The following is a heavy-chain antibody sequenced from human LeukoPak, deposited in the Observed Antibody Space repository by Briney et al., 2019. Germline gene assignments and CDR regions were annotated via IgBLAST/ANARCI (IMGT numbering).Heavy chain of an antibody. CDR2: IIPIFGTA. V-gene: IGHV1-69*05. J-gene: IGHJ4*02. D-gene: IGHD5-18*01. Sequence: ASVKISFKASGGTFSSYAISWVRQAPGQGLEWMGRIIPIFGTANYAQKFQGRVTITTDESTSTAYMELSSLRSEDTAVYYCARDSQRGYSYGLDYWGQGTLVTVSS. CDR1: GGTFSSYA. CDR3: ARDSQRGYSYGLDY.